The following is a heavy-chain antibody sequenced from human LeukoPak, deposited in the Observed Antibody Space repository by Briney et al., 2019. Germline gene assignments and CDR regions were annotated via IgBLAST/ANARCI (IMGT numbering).Heavy chain of an antibody. CDR1: GFRFSDYY. V-gene: IGHV3-11*05. CDR3: ARAGTAMDVDY. D-gene: IGHD5-18*01. J-gene: IGHJ4*02. Sequence: PGGSLRLSCAASGFRFSDYYMSWIRQAPGKGLEWVSYISSGSSCTNYADSVKGRFTISRDNAKNSLYLQMNSLRAEDTAVYYCARAGTAMDVDYWGQGTLVTVSS. CDR2: ISSGSSCT.